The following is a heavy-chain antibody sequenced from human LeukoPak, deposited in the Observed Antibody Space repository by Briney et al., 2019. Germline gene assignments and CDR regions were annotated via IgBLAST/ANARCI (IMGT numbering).Heavy chain of an antibody. J-gene: IGHJ3*02. Sequence: SETLSLTCTVSGGSISSYYWSWLRQPPGKGLEWIGYIYYSGSTNYNPSLKSRVTISVDTSKNQFSLKLSSVTAADTAVYYCARVGPRYYDYADAFDIWGQGTMVTVSS. CDR1: GGSISSYY. V-gene: IGHV4-59*01. CDR2: IYYSGST. CDR3: ARVGPRYYDYADAFDI. D-gene: IGHD5-12*01.